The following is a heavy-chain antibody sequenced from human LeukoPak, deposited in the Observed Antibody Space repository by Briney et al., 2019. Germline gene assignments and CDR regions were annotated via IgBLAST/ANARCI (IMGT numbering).Heavy chain of an antibody. V-gene: IGHV5-51*01. D-gene: IGHD3-10*01. CDR1: GYRFTTYW. CDR3: ARLGSGSYHPEGFDP. Sequence: GESLKISCKGSGYRFTTYWIGWVRQMPGKGLEWMGIIYPGDSDTRYSPSFQGQVTISADKSISTAYLQWSSLKASDTAMYYCARLGSGSYHPEGFDPWGQGTLVTVSS. CDR2: IYPGDSDT. J-gene: IGHJ5*02.